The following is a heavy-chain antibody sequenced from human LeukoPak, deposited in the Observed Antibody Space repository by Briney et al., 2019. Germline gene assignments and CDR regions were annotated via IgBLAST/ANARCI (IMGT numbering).Heavy chain of an antibody. V-gene: IGHV2-5*01. D-gene: IGHD1-26*01. CDR1: GFSLSTGGVA. Sequence: SGPTLVKPTQTLTLTCTFSGFSLSTGGVAVGWIRQPPGKALEWLALIFWNDNKNYSPSLKSRLTITKDTSKNQVVLTMTNMDPVDTATYYCAHRLSGSYHIDYWGQGTLVTVSS. CDR3: AHRLSGSYHIDY. CDR2: IFWNDNK. J-gene: IGHJ4*02.